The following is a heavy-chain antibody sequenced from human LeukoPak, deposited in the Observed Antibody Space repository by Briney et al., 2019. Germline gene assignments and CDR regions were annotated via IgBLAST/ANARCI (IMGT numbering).Heavy chain of an antibody. CDR1: GGTFSSYA. V-gene: IGHV1-69*13. J-gene: IGHJ6*04. D-gene: IGHD3-16*02. Sequence: AASVKVSCKASGGTFSSYAISWVRQAPGQGLEWMGGIIPIFGTANCAQKFQGRVTITADESTSTAYMELSSLRSEDTAVYYCARARYDYVWGSYRYTEYYYYYGMDVWGKGTTVTVSS. CDR2: IIPIFGTA. CDR3: ARARYDYVWGSYRYTEYYYYYGMDV.